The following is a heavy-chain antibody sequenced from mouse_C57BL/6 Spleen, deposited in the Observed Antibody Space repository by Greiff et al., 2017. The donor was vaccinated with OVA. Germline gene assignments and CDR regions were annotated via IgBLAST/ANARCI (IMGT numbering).Heavy chain of an antibody. Sequence: VQLQQSGAELVRPGASVTLSCKASGYTFTDYEIHWVKQTPVHGLEWIGAIDPETGGTAYNQKFKGKAILTADKSSSTAYMELRSLTSEDSAVYYCTRRHYYGSSYFDYWGQGITLTVSS. CDR3: TRRHYYGSSYFDY. CDR1: GYTFTDYE. V-gene: IGHV1-15*01. D-gene: IGHD1-1*01. J-gene: IGHJ2*01. CDR2: IDPETGGT.